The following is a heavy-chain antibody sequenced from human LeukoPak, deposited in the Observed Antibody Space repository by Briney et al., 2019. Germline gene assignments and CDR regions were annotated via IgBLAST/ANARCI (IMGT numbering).Heavy chain of an antibody. CDR2: ISAYNCNT. Sequence: ASVKVSCKASGYTFTSYGMSWVRQAPGQGLEWMGWISAYNCNTNYAQKLQGRVTMTTDTSTSTGYMELRSLRSDDTAVYYCAITYYYDSSGSYYEYFPHWGQGTLVTVSS. CDR3: AITYYYDSSGSYYEYFPH. D-gene: IGHD3-22*01. CDR1: GYTFTSYG. V-gene: IGHV1-18*01. J-gene: IGHJ1*01.